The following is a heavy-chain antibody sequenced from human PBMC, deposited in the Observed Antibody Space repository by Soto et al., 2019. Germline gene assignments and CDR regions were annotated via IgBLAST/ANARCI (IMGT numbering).Heavy chain of an antibody. V-gene: IGHV1-2*02. CDR1: GYTFTAYS. J-gene: IGHJ4*02. Sequence: QVQLVHSEAEVKKHGASVKVSCKASGYTFTAYSMHWVRQAPGQGLEWVGCFNPDSGDTIYAQKFQGRVTLTRDTSIGTAYMELYSLRSDDTAVYYCAREASAVISLDYWGQGTLVTVSS. CDR2: FNPDSGDT. D-gene: IGHD6-19*01. CDR3: AREASAVISLDY.